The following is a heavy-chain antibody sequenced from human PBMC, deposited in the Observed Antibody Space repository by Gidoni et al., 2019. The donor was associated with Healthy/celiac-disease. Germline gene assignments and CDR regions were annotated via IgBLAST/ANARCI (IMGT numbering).Heavy chain of an antibody. D-gene: IGHD1-26*01. CDR3: ARPWELFYFDY. J-gene: IGHJ4*02. CDR1: GFTFSSYE. V-gene: IGHV3-48*03. CDR2: ISSSGSTI. Sequence: EVQLVESGGGLVPPGGSLRLSCAASGFTFSSYEMNWVRQAPGKGLDLVSYISSSGSTIYYADSVKGRFTISRDNAKNSLYLQMNSLRAEDTAVYYCARPWELFYFDYWGQGTLVTVSS.